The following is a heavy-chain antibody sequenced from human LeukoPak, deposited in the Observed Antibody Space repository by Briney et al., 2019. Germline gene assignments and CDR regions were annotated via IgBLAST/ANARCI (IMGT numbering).Heavy chain of an antibody. CDR1: GFTFSNYA. Sequence: GGSLRLSCAGNGFTFSNYALHWVRQAPGKGLEWVSAISGSGGSTYYADSVKGRFTISRDNSKNTLYLQMNSLRAEDTAVYYCAKAVFRGAMVEDWGQGTLVTVSS. V-gene: IGHV3-23*01. J-gene: IGHJ4*02. CDR3: AKAVFRGAMVED. D-gene: IGHD5-18*01. CDR2: ISGSGGST.